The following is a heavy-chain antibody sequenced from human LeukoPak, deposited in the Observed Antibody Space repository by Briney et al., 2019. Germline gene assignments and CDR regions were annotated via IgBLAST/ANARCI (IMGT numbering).Heavy chain of an antibody. V-gene: IGHV3-7*01. CDR3: ARRRGHDAFDI. CDR2: IKQDGSEK. CDR1: GFTLSSYA. J-gene: IGHJ3*02. Sequence: GGSLRLSCAASGFTLSSYAMSWVRQAPGKGLEWVANIKQDGSEKYYVDSVKGRFTISRDNAKNSLYLQMNSLRAEDTAVYYCARRRGHDAFDIWGQGTMVTVSS.